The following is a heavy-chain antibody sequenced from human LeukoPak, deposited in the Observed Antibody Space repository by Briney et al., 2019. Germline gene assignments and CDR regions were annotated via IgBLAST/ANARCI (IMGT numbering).Heavy chain of an antibody. D-gene: IGHD6-19*01. CDR3: ARAAQYSSGWYIDY. Sequence: SQTLSLTCTVSGGSISSGAYYWSWIRQHQGKGLEWIVCICYSGSTYYNPSLNSRVTISVDTSKTQFSLELTSVTAADTAVYYCARAAQYSSGWYIDYWGQGTLVTVSS. CDR1: GGSISSGAYY. CDR2: ICYSGST. J-gene: IGHJ4*02. V-gene: IGHV4-31*03.